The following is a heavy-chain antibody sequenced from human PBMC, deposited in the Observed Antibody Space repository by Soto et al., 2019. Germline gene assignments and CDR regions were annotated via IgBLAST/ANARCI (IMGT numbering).Heavy chain of an antibody. CDR2: ISSDGDTI. J-gene: IGHJ6*02. CDR1: GFTFHEYA. CDR3: TKGGYDLIYYFGMDV. Sequence: EVQLLESGGGWVQPGTSLRVSCAASGFTFHEYAMHWVRQAPGKGLEWVSGISSDGDTIAYAVSVQGRFTVFRDNAKNSLYLQMNSLRAEDTALYYCTKGGYDLIYYFGMDVWGQGTTVTVSS. D-gene: IGHD5-12*01. V-gene: IGHV3-9*01.